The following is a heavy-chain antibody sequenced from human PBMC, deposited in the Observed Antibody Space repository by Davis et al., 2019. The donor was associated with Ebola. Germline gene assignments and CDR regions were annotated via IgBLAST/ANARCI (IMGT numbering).Heavy chain of an antibody. D-gene: IGHD2-2*01. CDR3: ARADCSSTSCYYYFDY. CDR2: IRKDGSDK. V-gene: IGHV3-30*02. Sequence: GGSLRLSCAASGFNFNTYGMHWARQAPGKGLEWVAFIRKDGSDKYYTDSVKGRFTISRDNSKNTLYLQMNSLRSEDTAVYYCARADCSSTSCYYYFDYWGQGTLVTVSS. CDR1: GFNFNTYG. J-gene: IGHJ4*02.